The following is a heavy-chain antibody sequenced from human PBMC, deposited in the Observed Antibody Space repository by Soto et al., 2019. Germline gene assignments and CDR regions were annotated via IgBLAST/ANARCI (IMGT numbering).Heavy chain of an antibody. CDR2: IYYSGNT. CDR3: AREGGELSDRLYYFDS. J-gene: IGHJ4*02. D-gene: IGHD3-16*01. V-gene: IGHV4-30-4*01. Sequence: SETLSLTCTVSGGSTSSDNYWSWIRQPPGKGLEWIGHIYYSGNTDYNPSLKSRLAISIDTSKNQFSLKLSSVTAADTAVYFCAREGGELSDRLYYFDSWGQGCLFTVSS. CDR1: GGSTSSDNY.